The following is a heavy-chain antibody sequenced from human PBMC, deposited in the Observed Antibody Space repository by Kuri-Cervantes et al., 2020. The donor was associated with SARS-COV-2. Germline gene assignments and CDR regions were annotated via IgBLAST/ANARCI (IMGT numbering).Heavy chain of an antibody. V-gene: IGHV4-31*03. D-gene: IGHD5-12*01. CDR2: IYYSGST. Sequence: SETLSLTCTVSGGSISSGGYYWSWIRQHPGKGLEWIGYIYYSGSTYYNPSLKSRVTISVDTSKNQFSLKLSSVTAADTAVYYCARCGSEEEYYFDYWGQGTLVTVSS. CDR3: ARCGSEEEYYFDY. CDR1: GGSISSGGYY. J-gene: IGHJ4*02.